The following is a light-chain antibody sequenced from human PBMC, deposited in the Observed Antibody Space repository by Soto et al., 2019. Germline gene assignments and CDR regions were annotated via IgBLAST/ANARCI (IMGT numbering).Light chain of an antibody. CDR2: DVN. J-gene: IGLJ2*01. CDR3: SSYTSSNTVL. Sequence: QSVLTQPASVSGSPGQSITISCTGSSSDVGAYDYVSWYQQHPGKVPKLMIFDVNRRPSGVSGRFSGSKSGNTASLTISGLQAEDEADYYCSSYTSSNTVLFGGGTKLTVL. CDR1: SSDVGAYDY. V-gene: IGLV2-14*01.